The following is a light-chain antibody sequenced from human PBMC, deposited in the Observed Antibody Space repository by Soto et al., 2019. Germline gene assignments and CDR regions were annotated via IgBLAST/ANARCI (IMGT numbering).Light chain of an antibody. J-gene: IGLJ2*01. V-gene: IGLV2-14*01. Sequence: QSVLTQPASVSGSPGQSITISCTGTSSDVGYYNYVSWYQQHPGKAPKVLIYEVRNRPSGASSRFSGSKSGNTAFLTISGLQPEDEADYYSSSYTRSSSVLFGGGTQLTVL. CDR2: EVR. CDR1: SSDVGYYNY. CDR3: SSYTRSSSVL.